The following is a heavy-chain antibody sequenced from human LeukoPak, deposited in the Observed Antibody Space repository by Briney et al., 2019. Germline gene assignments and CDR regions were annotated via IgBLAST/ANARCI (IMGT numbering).Heavy chain of an antibody. V-gene: IGHV3-11*01. J-gene: IGHJ5*02. CDR2: ISSSGSSI. D-gene: IGHD3-3*01. CDR1: GFTFSDYY. Sequence: GGSLRLSCAASGFTFSDYYLSWIRQAPGKGLEWVSYISSSGSSIYYADSVKGRFTISRDNGKNSLYLQMNSLRAEDTAVYYCAGDFWSGFYTPYNWFDPWGQGTLVTVSS. CDR3: AGDFWSGFYTPYNWFDP.